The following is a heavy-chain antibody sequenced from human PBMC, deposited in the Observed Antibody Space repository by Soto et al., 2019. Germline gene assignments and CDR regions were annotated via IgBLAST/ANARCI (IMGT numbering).Heavy chain of an antibody. D-gene: IGHD5-18*01. Sequence: SETLSLTCTVSGGSISSSSYYWGWIRQPPGKGLEWIGSIYYSGSTYYNPSLKSRVTISVDTSKNQFSLKLSSVTAADTAVYYCARFNQGQLWPEDYWGQGTLVTVSS. V-gene: IGHV4-39*01. CDR2: IYYSGST. J-gene: IGHJ4*02. CDR3: ARFNQGQLWPEDY. CDR1: GGSISSSSYY.